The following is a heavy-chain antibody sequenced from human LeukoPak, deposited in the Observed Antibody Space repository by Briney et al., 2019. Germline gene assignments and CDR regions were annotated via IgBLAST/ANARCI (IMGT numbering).Heavy chain of an antibody. D-gene: IGHD4-17*01. CDR3: AKPHGVGY. CDR1: GFTFSNFA. V-gene: IGHV3-23*01. CDR2: ISGSGADT. Sequence: GGSLRLSCTTSGFTFSNFAMSWVRQAPGEGLGWVSIISGSGADTFYTDSVKGRFIISRDNSKNTLYLQMNSLRAEDTAVYYCAKPHGVGYLGQGTLVTVSS. J-gene: IGHJ4*02.